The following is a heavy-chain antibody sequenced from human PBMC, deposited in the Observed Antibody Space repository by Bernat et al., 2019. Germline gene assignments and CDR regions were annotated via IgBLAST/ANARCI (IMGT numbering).Heavy chain of an antibody. V-gene: IGHV3-30*18. CDR2: ISYDGSHK. J-gene: IGHJ4*02. CDR3: AKVASRYCSGGSCSSGYFDY. CDR1: GFTFGSYG. D-gene: IGHD2-15*01. Sequence: QVQLVESGGGVVQPGGSLSLSCAASGFTFGSYGIHWVRQAPGKGLEWVAGISYDGSHKYYADSVKGRFTISRDNSKGTLYLQMDSLRAEDTAVYYCAKVASRYCSGGSCSSGYFDYWGQGNLVTISA.